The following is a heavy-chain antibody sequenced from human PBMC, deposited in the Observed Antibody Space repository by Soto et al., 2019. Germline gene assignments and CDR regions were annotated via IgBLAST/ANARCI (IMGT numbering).Heavy chain of an antibody. V-gene: IGHV1-18*04. J-gene: IGHJ4*02. Sequence: SVKVSCKASGYTFTSYGISWVRQAPGEGLEWMGWISAYNGNTNYAQKLQGRVTMTTDTSTSTAYMELRSLRSDDTAVYYRARAEVTAGAIRRHFDYWGQGTLVIVSS. CDR3: ARAEVTAGAIRRHFDY. CDR1: GYTFTSYG. D-gene: IGHD1-26*01. CDR2: ISAYNGNT.